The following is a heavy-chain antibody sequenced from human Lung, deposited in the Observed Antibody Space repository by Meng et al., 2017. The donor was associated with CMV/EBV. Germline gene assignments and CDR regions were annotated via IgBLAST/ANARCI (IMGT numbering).Heavy chain of an antibody. V-gene: IGHV3-30-3*01. CDR3: ATVISSYSSTWEYNLYYAYYGMED. CDR1: GFSFSIYG. CDR2: ISNDGSNE. J-gene: IGHJ6*01. D-gene: IGHD6-13*01. Sequence: GGSLRLSCEASGFSFSIYGMHWVRQAPGKGLEWVALISNDGSNEYYADSVEGRFTISRDNSKNTLYLQMNSLRTEDTAVYYCATVISSYSSTWEYNLYYAYYGMEDWXQGHXVTVDS.